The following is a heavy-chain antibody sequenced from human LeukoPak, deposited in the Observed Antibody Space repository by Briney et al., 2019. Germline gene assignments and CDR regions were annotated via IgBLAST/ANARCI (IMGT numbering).Heavy chain of an antibody. CDR3: ARRVGTRDWYFDL. V-gene: IGHV4-59*08. J-gene: IGHJ2*01. CDR2: VYYHGGT. Sequence: SETLSLTCAVYGVSFSGYYWSWIRQPPGKGLEWIGYVYYHGGTNYNPSLKSRVTISVDTSKNQFSLKLTSVTAADTAVYYCARRVGTRDWYFDLWGRGTLVTVSS. CDR1: GVSFSGYY. D-gene: IGHD1-14*01.